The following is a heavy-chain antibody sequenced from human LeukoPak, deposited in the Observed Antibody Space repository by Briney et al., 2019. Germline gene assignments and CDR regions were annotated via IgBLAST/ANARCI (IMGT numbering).Heavy chain of an antibody. V-gene: IGHV3-30*18. Sequence: PGGSLRLSCAASGFTFSSYGMHWVRQAPGKGLEWVAVISYDGSNKYYADSVKGRFTISRDNSKNTLYLQMNSLRAEDTAVYYCAKSSIAAAGRSLHYWGQGTLVTVSS. D-gene: IGHD6-13*01. CDR1: GFTFSSYG. CDR2: ISYDGSNK. CDR3: AKSSIAAAGRSLHY. J-gene: IGHJ4*02.